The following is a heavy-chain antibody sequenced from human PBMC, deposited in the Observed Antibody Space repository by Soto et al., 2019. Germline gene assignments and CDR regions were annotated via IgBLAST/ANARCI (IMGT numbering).Heavy chain of an antibody. Sequence: GASVKVSCKTSGYSFSSYYIHWVRQAPGQGLEWMAWINPSSGGTKYAQKFQGRVTMTRDTSISTAYLELSRLRSDDTAVYYCARGRNFLDFIDFWGRGTLVTVSS. CDR2: INPSSGGT. CDR3: ARGRNFLDFIDF. J-gene: IGHJ4*02. D-gene: IGHD3-3*01. CDR1: GYSFSSYY. V-gene: IGHV1-2*02.